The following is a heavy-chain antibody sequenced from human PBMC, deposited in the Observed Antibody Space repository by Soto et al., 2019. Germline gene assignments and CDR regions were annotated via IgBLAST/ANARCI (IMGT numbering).Heavy chain of an antibody. D-gene: IGHD6-13*01. CDR3: ARPSAAGQTYFQH. Sequence: PGESLKISCKGSGYSYTSYWIGWVRQMPGKGLEWMGIIYPGDSDTRYSPSFQGQVTISADKSISTAYLQWSSLKASDTAMYYCARPSAAGQTYFQHWGQGTLVTVSS. CDR1: GYSYTSYW. J-gene: IGHJ1*01. V-gene: IGHV5-51*01. CDR2: IYPGDSDT.